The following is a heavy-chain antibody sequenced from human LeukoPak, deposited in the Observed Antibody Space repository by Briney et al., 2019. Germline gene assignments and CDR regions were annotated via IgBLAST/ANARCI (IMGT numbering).Heavy chain of an antibody. V-gene: IGHV1-69*04. CDR2: IISILGIA. CDR1: GGTFSSYA. Sequence: SVKVSCKASGGTFSSYAISWVRQAPGQGLEWMGRIISILGIANYAQKFQGRVTITADKSTSTAYMELSSLRSEDTAVYYCARDEEMATIGLVYAFDIWGQGTMVTVSS. D-gene: IGHD5-24*01. CDR3: ARDEEMATIGLVYAFDI. J-gene: IGHJ3*02.